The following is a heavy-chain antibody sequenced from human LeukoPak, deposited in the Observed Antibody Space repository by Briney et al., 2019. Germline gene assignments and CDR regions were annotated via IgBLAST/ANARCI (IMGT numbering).Heavy chain of an antibody. Sequence: SETLSLTCTVSGGLINSYYWHWIRQSPGKGLEWIASIHITDINYSPSLKSRVIVSVDTSKNQVYLNLTSLTTADTALYYCARGFFYNGKYDWPDPWGQGTLVTVSS. J-gene: IGHJ5*02. D-gene: IGHD1-26*01. CDR3: ARGFFYNGKYDWPDP. CDR1: GGLINSYY. CDR2: IHITDI. V-gene: IGHV4-4*08.